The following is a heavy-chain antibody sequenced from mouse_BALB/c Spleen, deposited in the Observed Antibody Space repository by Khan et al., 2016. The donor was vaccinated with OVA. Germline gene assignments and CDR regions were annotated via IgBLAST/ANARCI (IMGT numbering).Heavy chain of an antibody. J-gene: IGHJ2*01. CDR3: ARTARIKY. V-gene: IGHV3-2*02. CDR1: GYSITSGYG. CDR2: ISYSGST. D-gene: IGHD1-2*01. Sequence: EVQLLETGPGLVKPSQSLSLTCTVTGYSITSGYGWNWIRQFPGNKLEWMGYISYSGSTNYNPSLKSRISITRDTSKNQFFLQLNSVTTEDTAKYYCARTARIKYWGQGTTLTGSS.